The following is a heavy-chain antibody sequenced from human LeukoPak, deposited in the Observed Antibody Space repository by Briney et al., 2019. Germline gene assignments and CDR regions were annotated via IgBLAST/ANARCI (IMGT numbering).Heavy chain of an antibody. V-gene: IGHV3-30*18. CDR1: GFTVSDNY. CDR2: ISYDGSNK. CDR3: ANPEGWGY. Sequence: GGSLRLSCAASGFTVSDNYMTWVRQAPGKGLEWVAVISYDGSNKYYADSVKGRFTISRDNSKNTLYLQMNSLRAEDTAVYYCANPEGWGYWGQGTLVTVSS. D-gene: IGHD6-19*01. J-gene: IGHJ4*02.